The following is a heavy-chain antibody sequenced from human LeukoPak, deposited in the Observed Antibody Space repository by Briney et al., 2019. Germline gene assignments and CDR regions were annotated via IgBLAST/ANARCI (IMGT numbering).Heavy chain of an antibody. J-gene: IGHJ1*01. CDR2: ISAYNGNT. V-gene: IGHV1-18*01. Sequence: GASVKVSCKASGYTFTSYGISWVRQAPGQGLEWMGWISAYNGNTNYAQKLQGRVTMTTDTSTSTAYMELRSLRSDDTAVYYCARDRAVKDSGGRLRAEYFQHWGQGTLVTVSS. CDR1: GYTFTSYG. D-gene: IGHD2-15*01. CDR3: ARDRAVKDSGGRLRAEYFQH.